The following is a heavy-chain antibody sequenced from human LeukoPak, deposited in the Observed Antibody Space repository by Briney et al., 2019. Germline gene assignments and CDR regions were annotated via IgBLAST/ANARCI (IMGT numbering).Heavy chain of an antibody. D-gene: IGHD6-19*01. V-gene: IGHV1-2*02. CDR2: INPNSGGT. CDR1: GHTLTVSY. CDR3: AQSSGLDSLLY. J-gene: IGHJ4*02. Sequence: ASVKASSKAPGHTLTVSYTHVVRQAPGQGLEWMGWINPNSGGTNHAQKFQGRFSMTRDTSSSTVYMELSRLRADDTAVYYCAQSSGLDSLLYCGQGTLVTVSS.